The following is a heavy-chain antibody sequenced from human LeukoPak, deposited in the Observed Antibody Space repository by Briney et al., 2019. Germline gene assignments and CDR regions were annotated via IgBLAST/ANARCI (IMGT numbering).Heavy chain of an antibody. J-gene: IGHJ4*02. CDR1: GFTFSSYW. D-gene: IGHD5-18*01. CDR3: ARDWDTAMVTGFDY. Sequence: PGGSLRLSCAASGFTFSSYWMSWVRQAPGKGLEWVANIKQDGSEKYYVDSAKGRFTISRDNAKNSLYLQMNSLRAEDTAVYYCARDWDTAMVTGFDYWGQGTLVTVSS. CDR2: IKQDGSEK. V-gene: IGHV3-7*01.